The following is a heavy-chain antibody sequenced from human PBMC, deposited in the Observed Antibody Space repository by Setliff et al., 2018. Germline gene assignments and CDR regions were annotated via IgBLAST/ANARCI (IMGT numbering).Heavy chain of an antibody. CDR3: ARGGSWYFDY. Sequence: ASVKVSCKASGYTFTTYYMHWVRQAPGQGLEWMGIINPIGGGTGYAEKFQGRVTMTRDTSTSTVYMQLSSLRFEDTAVYYCARGGSWYFDYWGQGTLVTVSS. CDR1: GYTFTTYY. J-gene: IGHJ4*02. CDR2: INPIGGGT. V-gene: IGHV1-46*01. D-gene: IGHD3-16*01.